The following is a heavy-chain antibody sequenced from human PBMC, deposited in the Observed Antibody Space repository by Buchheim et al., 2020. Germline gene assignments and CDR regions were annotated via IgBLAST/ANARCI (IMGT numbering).Heavy chain of an antibody. J-gene: IGHJ4*02. CDR2: IAGDGVKI. Sequence: DVQLVESGGGLVQSGGSLRLSCEASGFIFDNFWMTWVRQAQGKGLEWVASIAGDGVKIYYGDAVKGGFTISRDNSKTTLCLQMDDLRSDDTAVYYCAVGAHYWGQGT. CDR1: GFIFDNFW. CDR3: AVGAHY. D-gene: IGHD1-26*01. V-gene: IGHV3-7*01.